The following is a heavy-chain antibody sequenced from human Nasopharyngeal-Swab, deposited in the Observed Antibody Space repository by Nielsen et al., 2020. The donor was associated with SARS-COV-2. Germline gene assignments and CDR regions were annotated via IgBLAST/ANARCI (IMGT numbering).Heavy chain of an antibody. Sequence: SETLSLTCTVSGGSISSGSYYWSWIRQPAGKGLEWIGRIYTSGSTNYNPSLKSRVTISVDTSKNQFSLKLSSVTAADTAVYYCARVGYYDSGGYPGAFDIWGQGTMVTVSS. CDR2: IYTSGST. CDR1: GGSISSGSYY. J-gene: IGHJ3*02. D-gene: IGHD3-22*01. CDR3: ARVGYYDSGGYPGAFDI. V-gene: IGHV4-61*02.